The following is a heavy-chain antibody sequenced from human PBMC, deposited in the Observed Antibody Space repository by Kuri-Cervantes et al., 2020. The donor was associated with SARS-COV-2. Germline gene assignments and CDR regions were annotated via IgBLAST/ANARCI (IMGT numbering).Heavy chain of an antibody. J-gene: IGHJ4*02. Sequence: GGSLRLSCAASGFTVSSNYMSWVRQAPGKGLEWVSAISGSGGSTYYADSVKGRFTISRDNSKNTLYLQMNSLRAEDTAVYYCAKDYKARAWELLRIDYWGQGTLVTVSS. D-gene: IGHD1-26*01. V-gene: IGHV3-23*01. CDR1: GFTVSSNY. CDR2: ISGSGGST. CDR3: AKDYKARAWELLRIDY.